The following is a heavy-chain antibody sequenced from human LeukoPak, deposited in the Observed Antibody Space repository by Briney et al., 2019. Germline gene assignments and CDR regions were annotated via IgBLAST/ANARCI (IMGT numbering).Heavy chain of an antibody. D-gene: IGHD6-25*01. J-gene: IGHJ4*02. Sequence: PGGSLRLSSAPSVFTFSSYGMHWGCQAPGKRLERVAVIWYDGSNKYYADPVKGRFTISRDNSKHTLYLQMNSLRAEDTAVYYCANIIRKYTSGYYYFDYWGQGTLVTVSS. CDR3: ANIIRKYTSGYYYFDY. CDR2: IWYDGSNK. CDR1: VFTFSSYG. V-gene: IGHV3-30*02.